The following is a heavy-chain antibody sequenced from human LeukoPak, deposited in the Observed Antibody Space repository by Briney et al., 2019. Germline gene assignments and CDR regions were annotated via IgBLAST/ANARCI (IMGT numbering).Heavy chain of an antibody. V-gene: IGHV4-39*07. CDR1: GGSINSSSYY. CDR2: IYYSGRT. J-gene: IGHJ4*02. Sequence: SETLSLTCTVSGGSINSSSYYWGWIRQPPGKGLEWIGSIYYSGRTYYNPSLKSRVTISVDTSKNQFSLKLSSVTAADTAVYYCAREGGLQHHFDYWGQGTLVTVSS. D-gene: IGHD4-11*01. CDR3: AREGGLQHHFDY.